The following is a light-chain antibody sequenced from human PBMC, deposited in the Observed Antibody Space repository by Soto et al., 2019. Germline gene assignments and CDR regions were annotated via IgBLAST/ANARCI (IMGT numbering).Light chain of an antibody. CDR2: GAS. Sequence: ESVMTQSPAILSVSPGARAALSCRASLSISTHLAWYKQKPGQAPRLLIYGASTRATGIPASFSGSGSGTEFTLTISSLQSEDFAVYYCHQYHLWPWTFGQGTKVDIK. CDR3: HQYHLWPWT. V-gene: IGKV3D-15*01. J-gene: IGKJ1*01. CDR1: LSISTH.